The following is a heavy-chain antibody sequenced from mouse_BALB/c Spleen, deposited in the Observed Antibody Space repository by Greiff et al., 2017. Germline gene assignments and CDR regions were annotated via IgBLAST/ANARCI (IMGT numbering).Heavy chain of an antibody. CDR2: ISSGGSYT. CDR1: GFTFSSYG. CDR3: ASPFITTVVADWYFDV. V-gene: IGHV5-6*01. Sequence: EVKLMESGGDLVKPGGSLKLSCAASGFTFSSYGMSWVRQTPDKRLEWVATISSGGSYTYYPDSVKGRFTISRDNAKNTLYLQMSSLKSEDTAMYYCASPFITTVVADWYFDVWGAGTTVTVSS. J-gene: IGHJ1*01. D-gene: IGHD1-1*01.